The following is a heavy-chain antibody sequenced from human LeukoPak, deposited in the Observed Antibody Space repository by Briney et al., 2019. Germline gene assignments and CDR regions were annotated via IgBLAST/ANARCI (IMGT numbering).Heavy chain of an antibody. D-gene: IGHD4-17*01. V-gene: IGHV4-31*03. Sequence: SETLSLTCTVSRGSINSPDYYWTWIRQHPGKGLEWIGYICYSRTTYYNPSLKSRLTISIDTSKNQFSLRLTSVTGADTAVYYCARKKDDGDYHIDYWGQGTLVTVSS. CDR3: ARKKDDGDYHIDY. CDR2: ICYSRTT. CDR1: RGSINSPDYY. J-gene: IGHJ4*02.